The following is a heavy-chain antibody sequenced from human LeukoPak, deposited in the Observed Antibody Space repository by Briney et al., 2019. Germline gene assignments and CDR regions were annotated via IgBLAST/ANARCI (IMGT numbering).Heavy chain of an antibody. D-gene: IGHD3-10*01. Sequence: GGSLRLSCAASGFTFSSYNMNWVRQAPGKGLEWVSYISSSSSSIYYADSVKGRFTISRDNAKNSLYLQMNSLRDEDTAVYYCARGTSGSYPRIYYFDYWGQGTLVTVSS. V-gene: IGHV3-48*02. CDR3: ARGTSGSYPRIYYFDY. J-gene: IGHJ4*02. CDR2: ISSSSSSI. CDR1: GFTFSSYN.